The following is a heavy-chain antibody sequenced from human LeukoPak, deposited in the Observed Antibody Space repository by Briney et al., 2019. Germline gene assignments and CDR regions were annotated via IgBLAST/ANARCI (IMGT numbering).Heavy chain of an antibody. V-gene: IGHV4-59*01. CDR2: IYYSGST. Sequence: PSETLSLTCTVSGGSISSSYWTWIRQPPGKGLEWIGYIYYSGSTNYNPSLKSRVTISVDTSKSQFSLELSSVTAADTAVYYCARGWGYFDFWGQGTLVTVSS. J-gene: IGHJ4*02. CDR3: ARGWGYFDF. CDR1: GGSISSSY. D-gene: IGHD7-27*01.